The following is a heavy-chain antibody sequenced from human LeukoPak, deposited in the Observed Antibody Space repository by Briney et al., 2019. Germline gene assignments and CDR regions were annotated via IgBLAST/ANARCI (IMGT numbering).Heavy chain of an antibody. J-gene: IGHJ5*02. CDR3: GAEGSCSPLGRWFDH. CDR2: IGYDGSNK. Sequence: PGGSLRLSCAASGFTFSSYGMNWVRQAPGKGLVWVAGIGYDGSNKNYADSVKGRFTISRDNSANTLYLQMNSLRAEDTAVYYCGAEGSCSPLGRWFDHWGQGTLVTVSS. V-gene: IGHV3-33*03. CDR1: GFTFSSYG. D-gene: IGHD2-21*01.